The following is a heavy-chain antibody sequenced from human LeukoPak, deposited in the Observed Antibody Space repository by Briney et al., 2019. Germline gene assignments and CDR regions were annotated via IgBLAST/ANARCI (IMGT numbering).Heavy chain of an antibody. CDR3: ARLHLLLNWFDP. CDR2: IYYSGST. D-gene: IGHD1-26*01. CDR1: GGSISSSSHY. Sequence: SETLSLTCTVSGGSISSSSHYWGWIRQPPGKGPEWIGSIYYSGSTYYNPSLKSRVTISVDTSKNQFSLKLSSVTAADTAVYYCARLHLLLNWFDPWGQGTLVTVSS. V-gene: IGHV4-39*01. J-gene: IGHJ5*02.